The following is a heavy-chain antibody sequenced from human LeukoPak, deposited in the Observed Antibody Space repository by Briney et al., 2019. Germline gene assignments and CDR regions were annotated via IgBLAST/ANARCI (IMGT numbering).Heavy chain of an antibody. CDR3: VRARGCSNCVLTDGFDS. Sequence: PGASVKVSCKASGRLFTSYGIAWVRQAPGEGLEWVGWISNFDGDTKVAENLQGRVTLTTDSPTSTAYMVLTNLKFDDTAVYYCVRARGCSNCVLTDGFDSWGQGTKVTVSS. J-gene: IGHJ3*01. D-gene: IGHD6-13*01. V-gene: IGHV1-18*01. CDR2: ISNFDGDT. CDR1: GRLFTSYG.